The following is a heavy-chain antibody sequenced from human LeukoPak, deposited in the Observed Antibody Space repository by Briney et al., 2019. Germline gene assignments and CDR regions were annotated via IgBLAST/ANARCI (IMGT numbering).Heavy chain of an antibody. V-gene: IGHV1-2*02. CDR3: ASPRASGYDRFDY. Sequence: GASVKVSCKASGYTLTGYYMHWVRQAPGQGLEWMGWINPNSGGTNYAQKFQGRVTMTRDTSISTAYMELSRLRSDDTAVYYCASPRASGYDRFDYWGQGTLVTVSS. CDR1: GYTLTGYY. CDR2: INPNSGGT. D-gene: IGHD5-12*01. J-gene: IGHJ4*02.